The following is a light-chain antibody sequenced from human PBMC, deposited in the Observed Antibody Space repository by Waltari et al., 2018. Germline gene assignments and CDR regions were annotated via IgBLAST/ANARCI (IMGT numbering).Light chain of an antibody. V-gene: IGKV1-39*01. CDR1: QSVKRH. CDR2: DVS. CDR3: QQCETTPT. J-gene: IGKJ5*01. Sequence: DIQMTQSPSALSASVGDRLTITCRASQSVKRHMNWYQQKPGQAPKLLMYDVSTLQSGVPSRFSGSGYGTDFTLTITDLQPDDFGTYFCQQCETTPTFGQGTRLDIK.